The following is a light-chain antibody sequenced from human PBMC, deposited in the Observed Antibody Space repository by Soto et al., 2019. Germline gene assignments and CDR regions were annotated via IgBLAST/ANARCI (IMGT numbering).Light chain of an antibody. CDR3: QQSYSTPPT. V-gene: IGKV1-39*01. CDR2: AAS. Sequence: QVAKSPSALSASRGDRVTISCRANQSMTDWLAWYQQKPGKAPKPLIYAASSLQSGVPSRFSGSGSGTDFTLTISSLQPEDFATYYCQQSYSTPPTFGGGTKVDIK. J-gene: IGKJ4*01. CDR1: QSMTDW.